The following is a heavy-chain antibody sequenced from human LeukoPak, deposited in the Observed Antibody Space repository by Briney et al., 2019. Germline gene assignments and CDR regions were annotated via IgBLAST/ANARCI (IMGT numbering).Heavy chain of an antibody. Sequence: PSETLSLTCTVSGGSISSYYWSWIRQPAGKGLEWIGRIYTSGSTNYNPSLKSRVTMSVDTSKNQFSLKLSSVTAADTAVYYCARGPPAGATTWIPFDYWGQGTLVTVSS. V-gene: IGHV4-4*07. J-gene: IGHJ4*02. D-gene: IGHD1-26*01. CDR2: IYTSGST. CDR3: ARGPPAGATTWIPFDY. CDR1: GGSISSYY.